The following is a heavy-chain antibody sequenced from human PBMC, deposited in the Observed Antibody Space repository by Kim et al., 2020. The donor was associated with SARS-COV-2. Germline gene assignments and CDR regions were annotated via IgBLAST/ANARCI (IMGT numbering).Heavy chain of an antibody. CDR2: IYYSGST. D-gene: IGHD4-17*01. CDR3: ARGGRGYGDLYWYFDL. V-gene: IGHV4-31*03. J-gene: IGHJ2*01. CDR1: GGSISSGGYY. Sequence: SETLSLTCTVSGGSISSGGYYWSWIRQHPGKGLEWIGYIYYSGSTYYNPSLKSRVTISVDTSKNQFSLKLSSVTAADTAVYYCARGGRGYGDLYWYFDLWGRGTLVTVSS.